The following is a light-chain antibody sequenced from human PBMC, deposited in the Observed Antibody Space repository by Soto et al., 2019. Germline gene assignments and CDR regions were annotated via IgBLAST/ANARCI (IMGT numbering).Light chain of an antibody. Sequence: QSVLTHPASVSRSPGQSITISCNGTSSEAGSYNLVSWYQQHPGKAPKLMIYEGSKRPSGVSNRFSGSKSGNTASLTISGLQAEDEADYYCCSYAGSRHQVVFGGGTKLTVL. CDR3: CSYAGSRHQVV. CDR1: SSEAGSYNL. CDR2: EGS. V-gene: IGLV2-23*01. J-gene: IGLJ2*01.